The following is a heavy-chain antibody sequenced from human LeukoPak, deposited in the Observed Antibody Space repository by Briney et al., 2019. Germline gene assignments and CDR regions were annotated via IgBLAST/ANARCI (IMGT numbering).Heavy chain of an antibody. D-gene: IGHD3-3*01. CDR3: ARGLKSYYDFWSGYYTGVLSAFDI. V-gene: IGHV1-8*01. CDR1: GYTFTSYD. J-gene: IGHJ3*02. Sequence: ASVKVSCKASGYTFTSYDINWVRQATGQGLEWMGWMNPNSGNTGYAQKFQGRVTMTRNTSISTAYMELSSLRSEDTAVYYCARGLKSYYDFWSGYYTGVLSAFDIWGQGTMVTVSS. CDR2: MNPNSGNT.